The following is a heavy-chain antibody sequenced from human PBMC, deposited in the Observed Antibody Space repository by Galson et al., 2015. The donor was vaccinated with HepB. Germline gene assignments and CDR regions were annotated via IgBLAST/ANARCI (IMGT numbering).Heavy chain of an antibody. Sequence: SLRLSCAASGFTFSSYEMNWVRQAPGKGLEWVSYISSSGSTIYYADSVKGRFTISRDNAKNSLYLQMNSLRAEDTAAYYCAREGVYCSSTSFPPSGGMDVWGQGTTVTVSS. CDR1: GFTFSSYE. CDR2: ISSSGSTI. V-gene: IGHV3-48*03. J-gene: IGHJ6*02. D-gene: IGHD2-2*01. CDR3: AREGVYCSSTSFPPSGGMDV.